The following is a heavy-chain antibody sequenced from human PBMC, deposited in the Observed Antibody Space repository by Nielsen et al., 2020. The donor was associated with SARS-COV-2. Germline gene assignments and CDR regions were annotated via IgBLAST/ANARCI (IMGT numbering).Heavy chain of an antibody. Sequence: SETLSLTCAVYGGSFSGYYWSWIRQPPGKGLEWIGEINHSGSTNYNPSLKSRVTMSVDKSKNQFSLNLISVTAADTAVYNCARGEERGSGTVYSDYWGQGALVTVSS. D-gene: IGHD6-25*01. J-gene: IGHJ4*02. CDR3: ARGEERGSGTVYSDY. V-gene: IGHV4-34*01. CDR2: INHSGST. CDR1: GGSFSGYY.